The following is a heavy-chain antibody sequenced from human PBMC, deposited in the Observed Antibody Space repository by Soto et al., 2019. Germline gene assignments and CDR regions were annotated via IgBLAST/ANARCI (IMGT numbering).Heavy chain of an antibody. J-gene: IGHJ5*02. Sequence: SETLSLTCTVSGGSISSYYWSWIWQPPGKGLEWIGYIYYSGSTNYNPSLKSRVTISVDTSKNQFSLKLSSVTAADTAVYYCARESVPGGSNWFDPWGQGTLVTVSS. D-gene: IGHD2-15*01. CDR2: IYYSGST. CDR3: ARESVPGGSNWFDP. CDR1: GGSISSYY. V-gene: IGHV4-59*01.